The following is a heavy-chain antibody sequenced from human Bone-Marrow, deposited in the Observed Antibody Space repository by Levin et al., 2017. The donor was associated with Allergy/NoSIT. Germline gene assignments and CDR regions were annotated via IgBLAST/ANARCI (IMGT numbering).Heavy chain of an antibody. CDR2: IGTAGDT. CDR3: ARGYGGSGWYEDAFDI. CDR1: GFTFSSYD. D-gene: IGHD6-19*01. J-gene: IGHJ3*02. Sequence: GESLKISCAASGFTFSSYDMHWVRQATGKGLEWVSAIGTAGDTYYPGSVKGRFTISRENAKNSLYLQMNSLRAGDTAVYYCARGYGGSGWYEDAFDIWGQGTMVTVSS. V-gene: IGHV3-13*01.